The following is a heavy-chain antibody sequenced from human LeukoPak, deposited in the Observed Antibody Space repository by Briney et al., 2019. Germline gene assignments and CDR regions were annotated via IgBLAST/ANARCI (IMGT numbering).Heavy chain of an antibody. J-gene: IGHJ4*02. CDR1: GDSVSSNSAA. D-gene: IGHD1-26*01. CDR3: ANSGSYSVGVDY. CDR2: TYYRSKWYN. Sequence: SQTLSLTCAISGDSVSSNSAAWNWITQSPSRGLEWLGRTYYRSKWYNDCAVSVKSRITINPDTSKNQFSLQLNSVTPEDTAVYYCANSGSYSVGVDYWGQGTLVTVSS. V-gene: IGHV6-1*01.